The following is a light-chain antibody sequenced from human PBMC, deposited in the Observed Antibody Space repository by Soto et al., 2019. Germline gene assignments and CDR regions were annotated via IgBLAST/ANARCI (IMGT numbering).Light chain of an antibody. CDR3: SSSTDTDTLVI. CDR1: TSDVGRYKF. V-gene: IGLV2-14*01. J-gene: IGLJ2*01. Sequence: QPVLTQPASVSGSPGQSITISCTGTTSDVGRYKFVSWYQQHPGKAPKLLIYEVSNRPSGVSSRFSGSKSGNTASLTISGLQTEDEATYYCSSSTDTDTLVIFGGGTKLTVL. CDR2: EVS.